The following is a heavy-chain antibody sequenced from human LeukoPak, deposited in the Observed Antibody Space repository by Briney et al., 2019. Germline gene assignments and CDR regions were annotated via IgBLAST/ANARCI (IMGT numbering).Heavy chain of an antibody. J-gene: IGHJ4*02. Sequence: SVNDSCQISGDTFNNYAITGVGQAAGQGGAGMGGIVPVLCTANYAQKFQGRVTFTTDGSTGTVYMELSRLTSEDTDVYYCARDRYYDRRGNYYESGYWGQGTLVTVSS. V-gene: IGHV1-69*05. CDR1: GDTFNNYA. D-gene: IGHD3-22*01. CDR2: IVPVLCTA. CDR3: ARDRYYDRRGNYYESGY.